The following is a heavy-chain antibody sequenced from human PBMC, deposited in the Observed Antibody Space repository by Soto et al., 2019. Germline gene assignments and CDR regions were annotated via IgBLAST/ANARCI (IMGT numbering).Heavy chain of an antibody. J-gene: IGHJ4*02. V-gene: IGHV4-31*03. D-gene: IGHD5-12*01. CDR1: GGSISSGGYY. Sequence: QVQLQESGPGLVKPSQTLSLTCTVSGGSISSGGYYWSWIRQHPGKGLEWIGYIYYSGRTYYNPSLNRRVTISVGTSKNQFSLNLSSVTAADTAVYYCASFFGYSGYPPLPVSDYWGQGTLVTVSS. CDR2: IYYSGRT. CDR3: ASFFGYSGYPPLPVSDY.